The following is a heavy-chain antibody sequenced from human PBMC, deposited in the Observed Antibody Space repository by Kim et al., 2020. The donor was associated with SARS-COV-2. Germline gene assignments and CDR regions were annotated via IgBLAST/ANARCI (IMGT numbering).Heavy chain of an antibody. Sequence: SVKVSCKASEGTFNNFAISWVRQAPGQGLEWLGGIIPLFGSPNYAQTFQDRVTITADESTSTAFMSLSSLRSDDTAVYYCTTDGGDHWGQGTLVSVSS. V-gene: IGHV1-69*13. CDR2: IIPLFGSP. CDR1: EGTFNNFA. J-gene: IGHJ4*02. D-gene: IGHD3-16*01. CDR3: TTDGGDH.